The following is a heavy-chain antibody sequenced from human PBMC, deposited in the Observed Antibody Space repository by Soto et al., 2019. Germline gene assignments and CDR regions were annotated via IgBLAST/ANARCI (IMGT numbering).Heavy chain of an antibody. CDR3: ARGQLAAAGRGVDY. Sequence: QVQLVQSGAEVKKPGASVKVSCKASGYTFTSYDINWVRQATGQGLEWMGWMNPNSGNTGYAQKFQGRVTMTRNTSLSTAYMELSSLRSEDTAVYYCARGQLAAAGRGVDYWGQGTLVTVSS. V-gene: IGHV1-8*01. CDR1: GYTFTSYD. J-gene: IGHJ4*02. CDR2: MNPNSGNT. D-gene: IGHD6-13*01.